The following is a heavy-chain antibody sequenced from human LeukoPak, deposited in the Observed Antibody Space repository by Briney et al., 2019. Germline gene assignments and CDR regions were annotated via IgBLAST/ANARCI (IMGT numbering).Heavy chain of an antibody. CDR3: ARVGDTAMVLDY. V-gene: IGHV1-18*01. CDR1: CYTFTSYG. D-gene: IGHD5-18*01. CDR2: ISAYNGNT. Sequence: ASVKVSCKASCYTFTSYGISWVRQAPGQGLEWMGWISAYNGNTNYAQKLQGGVTMTTDTSTSTAYMELRSLRSDDTAVYYCARVGDTAMVLDYWGQGTLVTVSS. J-gene: IGHJ4*02.